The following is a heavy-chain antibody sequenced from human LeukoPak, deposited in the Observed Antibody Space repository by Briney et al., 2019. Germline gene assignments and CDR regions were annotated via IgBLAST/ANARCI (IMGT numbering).Heavy chain of an antibody. CDR1: GGTFSSCA. Sequence: ASVKVSCKASGGTFSSCAISWVRQAPGQGLEWMGGIIPIFGTANYAQKFQGRVTITADESTSTAYMELSSLRSEDTAVYYCARSVLRYFDLDYWGQGTLVTVSS. J-gene: IGHJ4*02. V-gene: IGHV1-69*13. CDR3: ARSVLRYFDLDY. D-gene: IGHD3-9*01. CDR2: IIPIFGTA.